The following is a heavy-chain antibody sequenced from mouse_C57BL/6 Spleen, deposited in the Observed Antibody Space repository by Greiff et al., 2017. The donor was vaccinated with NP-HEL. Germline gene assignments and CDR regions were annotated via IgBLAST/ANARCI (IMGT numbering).Heavy chain of an antibody. CDR3: ARVWLRQGGDYYAMDY. J-gene: IGHJ4*01. CDR1: GFTFSSYG. CDR2: ISSGGSYT. D-gene: IGHD2-2*01. V-gene: IGHV5-6*01. Sequence: EVNVVESGGDLVKPGGSLKLSCAASGFTFSSYGMSWVRQTPDKRLEWVATISSGGSYTYYPDSVKGRFTISRDNAKNTLYLQMSSLKSEDTAMYYCARVWLRQGGDYYAMDYWGQGTSVTVSS.